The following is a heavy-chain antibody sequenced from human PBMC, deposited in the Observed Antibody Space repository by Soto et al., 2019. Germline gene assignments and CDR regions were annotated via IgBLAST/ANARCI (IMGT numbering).Heavy chain of an antibody. D-gene: IGHD1-1*01. CDR3: ARATQLDFYYYGMDV. CDR1: GYTFTSYG. CDR2: ISAYNGNT. V-gene: IGHV1-18*01. J-gene: IGHJ6*02. Sequence: GASVKVSCKASGYTFTSYGISWVRQAPGQGLEWMGWISAYNGNTNYAQKLQGRVTMTTDTSTSTAYMELRSPRSDDTAVYYCARATQLDFYYYGMDVWGQGTTVTVSS.